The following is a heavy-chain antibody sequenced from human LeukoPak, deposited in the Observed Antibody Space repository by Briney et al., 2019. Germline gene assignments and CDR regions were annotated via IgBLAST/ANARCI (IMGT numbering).Heavy chain of an antibody. CDR2: IYHSGST. D-gene: IGHD2-15*01. CDR3: ARHGVVDDAFDI. V-gene: IGHV4-59*08. CDR1: GGSISSYY. Sequence: SETLSLTCTVSGGSISSYYWSWLRQPPGKGLEWIGYIYHSGSTNYNPSLKSRVTISVDTSKNHFSLKLSSVTAADTALYYCARHGVVDDAFDIWGQGTMVTVSS. J-gene: IGHJ3*02.